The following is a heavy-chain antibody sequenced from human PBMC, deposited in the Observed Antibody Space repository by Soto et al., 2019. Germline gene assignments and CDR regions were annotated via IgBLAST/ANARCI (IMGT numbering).Heavy chain of an antibody. J-gene: IGHJ6*03. Sequence: GASVKVSCKASGYTFTGYDINWVRQATGQGLEWMGWMNPNSGNTGYAQKFQGRVTMTRNTSISTAYMELSSLRSEDTAVYYCARDFWSGSTLYYYYYMDVWGKGTTVTVSS. D-gene: IGHD3-3*01. CDR2: MNPNSGNT. V-gene: IGHV1-8*01. CDR1: GYTFTGYD. CDR3: ARDFWSGSTLYYYYYMDV.